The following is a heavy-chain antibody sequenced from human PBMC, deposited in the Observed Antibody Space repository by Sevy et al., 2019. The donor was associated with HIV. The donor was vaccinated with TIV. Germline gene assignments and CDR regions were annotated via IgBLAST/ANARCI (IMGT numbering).Heavy chain of an antibody. CDR2: LKQDGSEK. CDR3: ATSGGET. Sequence: GGSLRLSCAASGFTFSSYWMNWIRRAPGKGLEWVANLKQDGSEKDYVDSVKGRFTISRDNAKNSLYLEMNTLRAEDTAVYYCATSGGETWDQGTLVTVSS. J-gene: IGHJ5*02. V-gene: IGHV3-7*01. CDR1: GFTFSSYW. D-gene: IGHD3-16*01.